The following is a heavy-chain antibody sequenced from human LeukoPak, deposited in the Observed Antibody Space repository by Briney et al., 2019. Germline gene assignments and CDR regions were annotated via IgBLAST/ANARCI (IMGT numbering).Heavy chain of an antibody. CDR3: ARDGEYCSAGCTSHSYSYGLDV. J-gene: IGHJ6*02. D-gene: IGHD2-15*01. Sequence: PGGSLRLSCAASGFSFSNHGIHWVRQAPGGGRGGVSLIWYDGSNKYYADSVKGRFTISRDDSKNAVYLQMNSLRAEDTSVYYCARDGEYCSAGCTSHSYSYGLDVWGQGTTVTVSS. CDR1: GFSFSNHG. V-gene: IGHV3-33*01. CDR2: IWYDGSNK.